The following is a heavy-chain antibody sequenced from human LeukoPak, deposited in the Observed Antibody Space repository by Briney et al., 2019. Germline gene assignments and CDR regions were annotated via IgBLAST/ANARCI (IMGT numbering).Heavy chain of an antibody. V-gene: IGHV3-21*01. Sequence: GGSLRLSCAASGLTFSSYSMNWVRQAPGKGLEWVSSISSSSSYIYYADSVKGRFTISRDNAKNSLYLQMNSLRAEDTAVYYCARLPSYYYYYMDVWGKGTTVTVSS. CDR1: GLTFSSYS. CDR2: ISSSSSYI. CDR3: ARLPSYYYYYMDV. J-gene: IGHJ6*03.